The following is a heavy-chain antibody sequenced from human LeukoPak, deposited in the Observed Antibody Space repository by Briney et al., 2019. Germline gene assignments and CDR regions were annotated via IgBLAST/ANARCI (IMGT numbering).Heavy chain of an antibody. CDR2: IWYDGSNK. D-gene: IGHD1-26*01. Sequence: GGSLRLSCAASGFTFSNYGMHWVRQAPGKGLEWVAVIWYDGSNKYYAESVKGRFTISRDNSKNTLYLQMTDLRAEDTAVYFCARGDLMGATDYWGQGTLVTVSS. CDR3: ARGDLMGATDY. CDR1: GFTFSNYG. V-gene: IGHV3-33*01. J-gene: IGHJ4*02.